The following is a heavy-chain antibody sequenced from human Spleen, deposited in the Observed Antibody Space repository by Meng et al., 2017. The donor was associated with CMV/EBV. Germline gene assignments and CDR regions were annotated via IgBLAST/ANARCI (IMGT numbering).Heavy chain of an antibody. Sequence: GGTFSSYAISWMRQAPGQGLEWMEEIIPIFDTANYARKFQGRVTITTDESTSTAYMELGSLRSEDTAVYYCARSGSVPTTTVTLFDPWGQGTLVTSPQ. CDR2: IIPIFDTA. D-gene: IGHD4-11*01. V-gene: IGHV1-69*05. J-gene: IGHJ5*02. CDR3: ARSGSVPTTTVTLFDP. CDR1: GGTFSSYA.